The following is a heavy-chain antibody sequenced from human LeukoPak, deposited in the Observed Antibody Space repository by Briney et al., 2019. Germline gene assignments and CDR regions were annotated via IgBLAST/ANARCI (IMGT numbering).Heavy chain of an antibody. CDR3: AREHSSSSGKVFDY. Sequence: ASVKVSCKASGYTFPGYYMHWVRQAPGQGLEWMGWINPNSGGTNCAQKFQGRVTMTRDTSISTAYMELSRLRSDDTAVYYCAREHSSSSGKVFDYWGQGTLVTVSS. CDR1: GYTFPGYY. D-gene: IGHD6-6*01. V-gene: IGHV1-2*02. J-gene: IGHJ4*02. CDR2: INPNSGGT.